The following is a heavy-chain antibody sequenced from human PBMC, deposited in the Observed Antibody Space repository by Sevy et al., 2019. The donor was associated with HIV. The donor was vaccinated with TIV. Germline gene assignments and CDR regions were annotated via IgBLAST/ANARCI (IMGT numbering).Heavy chain of an antibody. Sequence: ASVKVSCKASGXXXTSYGISWVRQAPGQGLEWMGWISXYNGNTNYAQKLQGRVTMTTDTSTSTAYMELRSLRSDDTAVYYCARDRGITMVRGVSYYYXXDXWGQGTTVTVSS. CDR3: ARDRGITMVRGVSYYYXXDX. D-gene: IGHD3-10*01. J-gene: IGHJ6*02. CDR2: ISXYNGNT. V-gene: IGHV1-18*01. CDR1: GXXXTSYG.